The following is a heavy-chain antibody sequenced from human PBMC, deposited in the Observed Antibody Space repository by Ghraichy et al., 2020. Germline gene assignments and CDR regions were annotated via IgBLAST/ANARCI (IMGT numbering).Heavy chain of an antibody. CDR1: GGTFSSYA. V-gene: IGHV1-69*13. CDR2: IIPIFGTA. Sequence: SVKVSCKASGGTFSSYAISWVRQAPGQGLEWMGGIIPIFGTANYAQKFQGRVTITADESTSTAYMELSSLRSEDTAVYYCARVGDYYDSSGYRFDPWGQGTLVTVSS. J-gene: IGHJ5*02. D-gene: IGHD3-22*01. CDR3: ARVGDYYDSSGYRFDP.